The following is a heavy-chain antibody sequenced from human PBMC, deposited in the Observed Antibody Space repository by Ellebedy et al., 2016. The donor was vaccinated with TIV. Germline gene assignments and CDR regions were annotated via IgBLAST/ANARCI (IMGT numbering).Heavy chain of an antibody. CDR3: ARTYGYQPFDY. Sequence: MPSETLSLTCAVYGGSFSGYYWSRIRQPPGKGLEWIGEINHSGSTNYNPSLKSRVTISVDTSKNQFSLKLSSVTAADTAVYYCARTYGYQPFDYWGQGTLVTVSS. V-gene: IGHV4-34*01. D-gene: IGHD5-24*01. CDR1: GGSFSGYY. CDR2: INHSGST. J-gene: IGHJ4*02.